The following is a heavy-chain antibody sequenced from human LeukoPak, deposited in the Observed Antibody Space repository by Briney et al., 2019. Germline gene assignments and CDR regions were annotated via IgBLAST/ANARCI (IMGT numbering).Heavy chain of an antibody. V-gene: IGHV3-9*01. J-gene: IGHJ4*02. CDR3: AKGRGDYRLGY. D-gene: IGHD4-17*01. Sequence: PGRSLRLSCAASGFTFDDYAMHWVRQAPGKGLEWVSGISWNSGSIGYADSVKGRFTISRDNAKNSLYLQMNSLRAEDTALYHCAKGRGDYRLGYWGQGTLVTVSS. CDR2: ISWNSGSI. CDR1: GFTFDDYA.